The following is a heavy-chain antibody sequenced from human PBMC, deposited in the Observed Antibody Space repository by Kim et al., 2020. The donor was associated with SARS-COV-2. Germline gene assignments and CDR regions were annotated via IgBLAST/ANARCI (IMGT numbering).Heavy chain of an antibody. CDR2: INAGNGNT. J-gene: IGHJ6*02. V-gene: IGHV1-3*01. CDR3: ASTRGGIQLWLRGRGYYGMDV. CDR1: GYTFTSYA. D-gene: IGHD5-18*01. Sequence: ASVKGSCKASGYTFTSYAMHWVRQAPGQRLEWMGWINAGNGNTKYSQKFQGRVIITRDTSASTAYMELSSLRSEDTAVYYCASTRGGIQLWLRGRGYYGMDVWGQGTTVTVSS.